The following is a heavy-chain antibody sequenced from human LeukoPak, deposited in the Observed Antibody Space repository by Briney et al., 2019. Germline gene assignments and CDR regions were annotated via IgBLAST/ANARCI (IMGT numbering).Heavy chain of an antibody. CDR2: IIPIFGTA. CDR1: GGTFSSYA. V-gene: IGHV1-69*06. D-gene: IGHD3-10*01. CDR3: ASQKDPMVRGTRSWFDP. J-gene: IGHJ5*02. Sequence: ASVKVSCKASGGTFSSYAISWVRQAPGQGLEWMGGIIPIFGTANYAQKFQGRVTITADKSTSTAYMELSSLRSEDTAVYYCASQKDPMVRGTRSWFDPWGQGTLVTVSS.